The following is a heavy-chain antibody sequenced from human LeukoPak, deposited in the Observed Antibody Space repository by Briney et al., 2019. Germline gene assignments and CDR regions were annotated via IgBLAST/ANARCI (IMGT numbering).Heavy chain of an antibody. CDR3: ASQWFPSPYYYYGMDV. Sequence: SVKVSCKASGGTFSSYAISWVRQAPGQGLEWMRGIIPIFGTANYAQKFQGRVTITADESTSTAYMELSSLRSEDTAVYYCASQWFPSPYYYYGMDVWGQGTTVTVSS. V-gene: IGHV1-69*13. D-gene: IGHD3-22*01. J-gene: IGHJ6*02. CDR1: GGTFSSYA. CDR2: IIPIFGTA.